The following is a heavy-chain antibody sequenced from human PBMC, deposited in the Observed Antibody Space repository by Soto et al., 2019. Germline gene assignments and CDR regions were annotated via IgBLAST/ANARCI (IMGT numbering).Heavy chain of an antibody. CDR2: INPSSGGT. J-gene: IGHJ6*02. V-gene: IGHV1-2*02. D-gene: IGHD2-8*01. CDR3: ARSSXVLMVYAMLYYYYGMDV. CDR1: GYTFTGYY. Sequence: ASVKVSCKASGYTFTGYYMHWVRQAPGQGLEWMGWINPSSGGTNYAQKFQGRVTMTRDTSISTAYMELSRLRSDDTAVYYCARSSXVLMVYAMLYYYYGMDVWGQGTTVTVSS.